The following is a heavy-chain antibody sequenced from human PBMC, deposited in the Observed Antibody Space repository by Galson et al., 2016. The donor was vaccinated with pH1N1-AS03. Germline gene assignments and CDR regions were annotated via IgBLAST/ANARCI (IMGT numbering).Heavy chain of an antibody. D-gene: IGHD3-16*01. CDR3: ASGGGSSLDY. CDR2: INPSSGGT. V-gene: IGHV1-2*02. CDR1: GYTFSDYY. J-gene: IGHJ4*02. Sequence: SVKVSCKASGYTFSDYYMHWVRQAPGQELEWMGWINPSSGGTKYTQKFQGMVTMTRDTSISTAYMELSRLTSDEPALNFCASGGGSSLDYGGQGTLVPVSS.